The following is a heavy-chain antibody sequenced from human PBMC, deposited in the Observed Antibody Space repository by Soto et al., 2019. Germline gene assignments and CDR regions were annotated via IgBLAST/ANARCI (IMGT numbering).Heavy chain of an antibody. CDR2: IYYNGNI. D-gene: IGHD3-10*01. Sequence: QVQLQESGPGLVKPLETLSLTCTVPGGSITSYYWSWVRQPPVKGLEWIGYIYYNGNINYNPSLKSRLTISLDTSKNQFSLRLSSVTAADTAVYYCATGRVYFGSEYWGQGTLVTVSS. CDR1: GGSITSYY. CDR3: ATGRVYFGSEY. V-gene: IGHV4-59*01. J-gene: IGHJ4*02.